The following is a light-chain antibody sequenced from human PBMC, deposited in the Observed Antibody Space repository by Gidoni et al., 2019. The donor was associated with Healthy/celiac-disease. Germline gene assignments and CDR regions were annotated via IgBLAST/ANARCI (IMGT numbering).Light chain of an antibody. CDR1: QSVSSSY. CDR3: QQYGSSPRT. Sequence: EIVLTLSPGTLSLSPGERATLSCRASQSVSSSYLAWYQQKPGQAPRLRIYGASSRATGIPDRFSGSGSGTDFTLTISRLEPEDFAVYYCQQYGSSPRTFGGGTKVEIK. V-gene: IGKV3-20*01. J-gene: IGKJ4*01. CDR2: GAS.